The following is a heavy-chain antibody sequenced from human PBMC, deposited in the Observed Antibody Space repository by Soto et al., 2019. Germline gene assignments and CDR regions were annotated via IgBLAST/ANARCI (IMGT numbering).Heavy chain of an antibody. CDR3: ARRCSSTRGLDL. J-gene: IGHJ2*01. Sequence: QVQLVQSGAEVKKPGASVKVSCKASGYTFTSYGICWVRQAPGQGLEWMGWISGYSGNTNYAQNLQGRVTMTTDPPTSTVYMELRSQRSDDRAVYYCARRCSSTRGLDLWGRGTLVIVSS. CDR2: ISGYSGNT. CDR1: GYTFTSYG. V-gene: IGHV1-18*01. D-gene: IGHD2-2*01.